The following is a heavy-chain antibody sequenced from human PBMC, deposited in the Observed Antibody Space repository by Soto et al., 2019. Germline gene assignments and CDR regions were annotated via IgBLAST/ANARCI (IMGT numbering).Heavy chain of an antibody. D-gene: IGHD5-12*01. Sequence: EVQLVESGGGVVQPGGSLRLSCAASGFSFSTWMHWVRQAPGKGLVWLSRINSDGSSITYADSVKGRFIVSRDNAKNTLYLQIDSLTAEDTAVYYCTRRDSGYGNFDYWGQGVLLTVSS. CDR3: TRRDSGYGNFDY. J-gene: IGHJ4*02. CDR1: GFSFSTW. V-gene: IGHV3-74*01. CDR2: INSDGSSI.